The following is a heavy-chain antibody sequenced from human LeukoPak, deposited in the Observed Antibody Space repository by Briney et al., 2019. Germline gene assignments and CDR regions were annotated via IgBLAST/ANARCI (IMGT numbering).Heavy chain of an antibody. V-gene: IGHV3-7*01. CDR3: VSVFSVGARRVFDY. Sequence: GGPLRLPCAASGFTLSNNWMSRGPQAPGKGLEGVANIKRDGREQYYVDSVKGRFTISRDNAKNSQCLQMNCLGAEDTAVSCCVSVFSVGARRVFDYWGQGTLVTVSS. D-gene: IGHD1-26*01. CDR2: IKRDGREQ. CDR1: GFTLSNNW. J-gene: IGHJ4*02.